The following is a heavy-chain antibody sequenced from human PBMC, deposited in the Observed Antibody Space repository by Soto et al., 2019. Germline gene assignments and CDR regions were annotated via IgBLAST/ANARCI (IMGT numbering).Heavy chain of an antibody. CDR3: AHSVSTSPAGWFDP. V-gene: IGHV2-5*02. Sequence: QITLKESGPTLVKPTQTLTLTCTFSGLSLSTSGEAVGWIRQPPGKALAWLALIYWDDDKRYNPTLKNRLTITTDTSKNQLVLTLTNTDPVDTATYYCAHSVSTSPAGWFDPWGQGILVTVSS. CDR1: GLSLSTSGEA. J-gene: IGHJ5*02. D-gene: IGHD4-17*01. CDR2: IYWDDDK.